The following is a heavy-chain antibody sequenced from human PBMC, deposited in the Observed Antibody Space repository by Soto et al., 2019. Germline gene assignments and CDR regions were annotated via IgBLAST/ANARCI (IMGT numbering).Heavy chain of an antibody. D-gene: IGHD2-21*01. CDR3: ARQGENPSYYGMDV. CDR1: GNTCTSYS. Sequence: XESLKVSGQCSGNTCTSYSIGLVLQMPGKGLEWMGIIYPGDSDTRYSPSFEGQVTISADKSISTAYLQWSSPKASDTAMYYCARQGENPSYYGMDVWGQGTTVTV. J-gene: IGHJ6*02. CDR2: IYPGDSDT. V-gene: IGHV5-51*01.